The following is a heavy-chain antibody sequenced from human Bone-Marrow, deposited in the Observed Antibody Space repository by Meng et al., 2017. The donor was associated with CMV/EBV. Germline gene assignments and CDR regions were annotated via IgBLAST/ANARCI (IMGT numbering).Heavy chain of an antibody. J-gene: IGHJ4*02. Sequence: GESLKISCAASGFTVSSNYMSWVRQAPGKGLEWVSVIYSGGSTYYADSVKGRFTISRDNSKNTLYLQMNSLRAEDTAVYYCARDGPNCSSTSCFFDYWSQGTLVTISS. CDR3: ARDGPNCSSTSCFFDY. D-gene: IGHD2-2*01. CDR1: GFTVSSNY. V-gene: IGHV3-53*01. CDR2: IYSGGST.